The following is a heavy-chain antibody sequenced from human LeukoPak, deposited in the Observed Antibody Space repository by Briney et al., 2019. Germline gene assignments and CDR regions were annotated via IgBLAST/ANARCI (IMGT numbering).Heavy chain of an antibody. CDR3: ARDYYGDYSGFDP. D-gene: IGHD4-17*01. CDR2: ISYSGNT. Sequence: PSETLSLTCTVSGDSISSSSSYWGWIRQPPGKGLEWIGSISYSGNTYYNPSLKSRVSTSVDTSKNQFSLKLSSVTAADTAVYYCARDYYGDYSGFDPWGQGTLVTVSS. V-gene: IGHV4-39*07. CDR1: GDSISSSSSY. J-gene: IGHJ5*02.